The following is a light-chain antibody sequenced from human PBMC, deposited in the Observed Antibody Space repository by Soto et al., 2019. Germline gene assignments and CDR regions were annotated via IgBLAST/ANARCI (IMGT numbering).Light chain of an antibody. Sequence: QSVLTQPPSVSGAPGQRVTISCTESSSNIGAGYDVHWYQQLPSTAPKLLIYGNSNPRSWVPDRFSDSKSVTSTALAITGPQDEDEDGYSCQCYGSSLSDCVFREGTKLTVL. CDR3: QCYGSSLSDCV. J-gene: IGLJ3*02. V-gene: IGLV1-40*01. CDR2: GNS. CDR1: SSNIGAGYD.